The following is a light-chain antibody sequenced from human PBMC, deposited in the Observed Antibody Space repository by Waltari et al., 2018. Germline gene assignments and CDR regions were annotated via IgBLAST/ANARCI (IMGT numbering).Light chain of an antibody. CDR2: RNN. CDR1: RSNIGGNI. CDR3: SAWDDSLNGWV. V-gene: IGLV1-44*01. J-gene: IGLJ3*02. Sequence: QSVLTQPPSTSGTPGQRVTISCSGGRSNIGGNIVNWYQQFPGKAPKFLIYRNNQRPSGVPDRFSGSKSGTSASLVISGLLSEDEADYCCSAWDDSLNGWVFGGGTKLTVL.